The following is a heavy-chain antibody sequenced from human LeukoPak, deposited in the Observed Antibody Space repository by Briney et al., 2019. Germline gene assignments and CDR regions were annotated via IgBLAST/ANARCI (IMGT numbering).Heavy chain of an antibody. V-gene: IGHV3-23*01. CDR2: ITTSDGNT. J-gene: IGHJ4*02. D-gene: IGHD7-27*01. CDR1: GFTFSSYS. CDR3: AKDGGLWVSAHWGDS. Sequence: GGSLRLSCAASGFTFSSYSMNWVRQAPGKGLEWVSTITTSDGNTYYADSVKGRFTVSRDNSKNTLFLQMSSLRAEDTAVYYCAKDGGLWVSAHWGDSWGRGTLVIVSS.